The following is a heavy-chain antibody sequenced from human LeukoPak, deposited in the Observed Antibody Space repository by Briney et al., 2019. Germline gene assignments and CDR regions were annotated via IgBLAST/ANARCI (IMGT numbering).Heavy chain of an antibody. CDR3: TSKSTDHGELRFDY. V-gene: IGHV4-59*01. CDR2: IYYTGTT. Sequence: SETLSLTCTISGDSTNTFFWSWIRQPPGKGLEWIGYIYYTGTTNYNPSLKSRVTISVDTSKNQFSLKVNSVTAADTGVYYCTSKSTDHGELRFDYWGQGTLVTVSS. J-gene: IGHJ4*02. D-gene: IGHD4/OR15-4a*01. CDR1: GDSTNTFF.